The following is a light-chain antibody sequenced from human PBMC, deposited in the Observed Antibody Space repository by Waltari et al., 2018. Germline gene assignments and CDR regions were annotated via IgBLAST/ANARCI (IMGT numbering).Light chain of an antibody. CDR3: SSFPGDSLV. CDR1: NSDIDPFTY. V-gene: IGLV2-11*01. J-gene: IGLJ2*01. CDR2: DVR. Sequence: QSALTQPRSVSGSPGQSVTISCTKTNSDIDPFTYVSWYQQHPGKAPKLVIYDVRVRPSGVPDRFSGSRSGNTASLIISGLQPEDEADYYCSSFPGDSLVFGGGTELTVL.